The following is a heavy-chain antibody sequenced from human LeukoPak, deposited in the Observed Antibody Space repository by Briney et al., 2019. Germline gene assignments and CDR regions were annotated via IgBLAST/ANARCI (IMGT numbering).Heavy chain of an antibody. CDR3: ATKEDDFWSGYYYYYMAV. CDR2: ISSSGSTI. V-gene: IGHV3-11*01. CDR1: VFTFSDYY. Sequence: GGSLRLSCAASVFTFSDYYMSWIRQAPGKGLEWVSYISSSGSTIYYADSVKGRFTISRDNAKNSLYLQMNSLRAEDTAVYYCATKEDDFWSGYYYYYMAVWGKGTTVTVSS. D-gene: IGHD3-3*01. J-gene: IGHJ6*03.